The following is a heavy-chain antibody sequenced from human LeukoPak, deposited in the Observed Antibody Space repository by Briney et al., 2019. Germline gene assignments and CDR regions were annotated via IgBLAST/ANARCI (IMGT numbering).Heavy chain of an antibody. Sequence: GGSLRLSCAASGFTFSSYWMHWVRQAPGKGLVWVSGINSDGSSSTYADSVKGRFTISRDNAKNTLYLQMNSLRAEDTAVYYCARDLNVWGQGTTATVSS. CDR2: INSDGSSS. J-gene: IGHJ6*02. CDR1: GFTFSSYW. CDR3: ARDLNV. V-gene: IGHV3-74*01.